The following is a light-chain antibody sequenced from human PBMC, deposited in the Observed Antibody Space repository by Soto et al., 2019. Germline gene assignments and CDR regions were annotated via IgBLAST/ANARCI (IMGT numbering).Light chain of an antibody. CDR3: QQRTNWPLT. CDR1: QSVTTF. J-gene: IGKJ4*01. Sequence: EIILTQSPATLSLSPGERATLSCRASQSVTTFLAWYQQKPGQSPRLLIYDVSNRATGIPARFSGSGSGTDFTLTSSSLVPEDCAVYYCQQRTNWPLTFGGETKVEIK. CDR2: DVS. V-gene: IGKV3-11*01.